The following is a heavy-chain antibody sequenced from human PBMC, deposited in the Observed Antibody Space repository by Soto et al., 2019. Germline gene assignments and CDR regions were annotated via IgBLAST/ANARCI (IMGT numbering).Heavy chain of an antibody. CDR2: IKQDGSEK. D-gene: IGHD5-12*01. Sequence: SLRLSCAASGFTFSSYWMSWVRQAPGKGLEWVANIKQDGSEKYYVDSVKGRFTISRDNAKNSLYLQMNSLRAEDTAVYYCARDDGSGYDITGNDAFDIWGQGTMCTVSS. CDR3: ARDDGSGYDITGNDAFDI. CDR1: GFTFSSYW. V-gene: IGHV3-7*01. J-gene: IGHJ3*02.